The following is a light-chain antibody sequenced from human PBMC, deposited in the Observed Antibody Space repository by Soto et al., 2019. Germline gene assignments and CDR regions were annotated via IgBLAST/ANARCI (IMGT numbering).Light chain of an antibody. CDR1: QSVSSN. CDR2: GAS. V-gene: IGKV3-15*01. J-gene: IGKJ1*01. Sequence: EIVMTHSPATLSVSPGERATLSCRASQSVSSNLAWYQQKPGQAPRLLIYGASTRATGVPARFSGSGSGTEFTLTISSLQSEDFAVYYCQQYNNRPPETFGQGTKVDIK. CDR3: QQYNNRPPET.